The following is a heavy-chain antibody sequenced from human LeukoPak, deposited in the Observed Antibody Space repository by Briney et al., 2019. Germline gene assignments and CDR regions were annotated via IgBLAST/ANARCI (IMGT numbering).Heavy chain of an antibody. Sequence: SETLSLTCTVSGGSISSYYWSWIRQPAGKGLEWIGRMYTSGSTNYNPSLKSRVTISVDTPKNQFSLKLSSVTAADTAVYYCARFSNYDILTGVDYWGQGTLVTVSS. D-gene: IGHD3-9*01. V-gene: IGHV4-4*07. CDR3: ARFSNYDILTGVDY. CDR1: GGSISSYY. J-gene: IGHJ4*02. CDR2: MYTSGST.